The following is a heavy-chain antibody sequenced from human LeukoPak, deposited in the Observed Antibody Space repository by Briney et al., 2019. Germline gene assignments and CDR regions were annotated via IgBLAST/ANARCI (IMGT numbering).Heavy chain of an antibody. CDR3: ARSVIVPAIVADYYTYMDV. D-gene: IGHD2-2*01. Sequence: SETLSLTCAVSGYSISSNYYWGWIRQPPGKGLECIGVIYHRGNTDYHPSLQTRVTISIDTSKNEFSLKVNSVTAADTAVYYCARSVIVPAIVADYYTYMDVWGRGISVTVSS. J-gene: IGHJ6*03. CDR2: IYHRGNT. CDR1: GYSISSNYY. V-gene: IGHV4-38-2*01.